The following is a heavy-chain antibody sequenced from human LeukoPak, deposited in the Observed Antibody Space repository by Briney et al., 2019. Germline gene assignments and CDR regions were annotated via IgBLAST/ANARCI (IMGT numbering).Heavy chain of an antibody. V-gene: IGHV4-31*03. Sequence: SETLSLTCTVSGGSISSGGYYWSWIRQHPGKGLEWIGYIYYSGSTYYNPSLKSRVTISVDTSKNQFSLKLSSVTAADTAVYYCARERVYYDSSGYPKRGEQFDYWGQGTLVTVSS. CDR1: GGSISSGGYY. CDR2: IYYSGST. CDR3: ARERVYYDSSGYPKRGEQFDY. D-gene: IGHD3-22*01. J-gene: IGHJ4*02.